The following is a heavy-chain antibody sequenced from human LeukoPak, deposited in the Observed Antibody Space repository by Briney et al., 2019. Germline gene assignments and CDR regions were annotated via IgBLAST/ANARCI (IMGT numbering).Heavy chain of an antibody. D-gene: IGHD5-12*01. CDR1: GFPFSSYW. V-gene: IGHV3-7*01. J-gene: IGHJ4*02. CDR2: IKQDGSEK. Sequence: GGSLRLSCAASGFPFSSYWMTWVRQAPGKGLEWVANIKQDGSEKYYVGSVKGRSTISRDNAKNSVYLQLDSLRAEDTAVYDCASESLATIGPNDYWGQGTLVTVSS. CDR3: ASESLATIGPNDY.